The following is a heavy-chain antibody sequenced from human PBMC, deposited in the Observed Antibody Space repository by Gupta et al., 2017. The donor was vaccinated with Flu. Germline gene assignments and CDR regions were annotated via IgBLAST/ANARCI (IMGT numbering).Heavy chain of an antibody. CDR3: ARDARNCSTSRCLLKGLLDY. D-gene: IGHD2-2*01. Sequence: EVQLVESGGGLVQPGGSLRLSCAASGLTFSSYWMSWVRQAPGKGLEWVANTKEDGSKSYYVDSVKGRFTISRDNAKNSLYLQMNSLRADDTAVYYCARDARNCSTSRCLLKGLLDYWGQGTLVTVSS. CDR2: TKEDGSKS. CDR1: GLTFSSYW. V-gene: IGHV3-7*01. J-gene: IGHJ4*02.